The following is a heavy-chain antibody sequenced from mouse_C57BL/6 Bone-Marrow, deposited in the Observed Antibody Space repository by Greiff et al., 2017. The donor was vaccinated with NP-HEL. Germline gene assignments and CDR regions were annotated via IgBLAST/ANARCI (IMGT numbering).Heavy chain of an antibody. CDR2: IRSKSSNYAT. CDR3: VWLRRRDAMDY. Sequence: EVQRVESGGGLVQPKGSLKLSCAASGFTFNTYAMHWVRQAPGKGLEWVARIRSKSSNYATYYADSVKDRFTISRDDSQSMLYLQMNNLKTEDTAMYYGVWLRRRDAMDYWGQGTSVTVSS. J-gene: IGHJ4*01. CDR1: GFTFNTYA. D-gene: IGHD2-2*01. V-gene: IGHV10-3*01.